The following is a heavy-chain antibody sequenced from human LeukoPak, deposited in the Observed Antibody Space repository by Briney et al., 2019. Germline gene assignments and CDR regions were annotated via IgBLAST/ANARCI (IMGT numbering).Heavy chain of an antibody. V-gene: IGHV4-39*07. D-gene: IGHD6-19*01. CDR1: GASINRNNHY. J-gene: IGHJ5*02. CDR2: IYYSGST. CDR3: ARAVSGPYWFDP. Sequence: SETLSLTCSVSGASINRNNHYWGWIRQPPGKGLEWIGTIYYSGSTNYNPSLKSRVTISVDTSKNQFSLKLSSVTAADTAVYYCARAVSGPYWFDPWGQGTLVTVSS.